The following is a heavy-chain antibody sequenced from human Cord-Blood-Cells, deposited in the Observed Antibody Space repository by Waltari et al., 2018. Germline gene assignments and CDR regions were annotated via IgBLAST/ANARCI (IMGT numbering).Heavy chain of an antibody. CDR2: INHSGST. CDR1: GGSFRGYY. D-gene: IGHD3-22*01. Sequence: QVQLQQWGAGLLKPSETLSLTCAVYGGSFRGYYWSWIRQPPGKGLEWIGEINHSGSTNHNPSLKSRVTISVDTSKNQFSLKLSSVTAADTAVYYCASITHYYDSSGYYEYFQHWGQGTLVTVSS. V-gene: IGHV4-34*01. J-gene: IGHJ1*01. CDR3: ASITHYYDSSGYYEYFQH.